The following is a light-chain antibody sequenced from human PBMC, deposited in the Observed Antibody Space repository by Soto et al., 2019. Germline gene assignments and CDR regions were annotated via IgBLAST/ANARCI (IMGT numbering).Light chain of an antibody. CDR1: QSINIY. V-gene: IGKV1-39*01. CDR2: AAS. J-gene: IGKJ5*01. Sequence: DIQMTQSPSSLSASVGDRVTIACRASQSINIYLNWYQQKPGKAPNLLITAASSFRTGVPSRFSGSGSGTDFTLTISSVQPEDSATYYCQQSHSAPYSFGQGTRLEI. CDR3: QQSHSAPYS.